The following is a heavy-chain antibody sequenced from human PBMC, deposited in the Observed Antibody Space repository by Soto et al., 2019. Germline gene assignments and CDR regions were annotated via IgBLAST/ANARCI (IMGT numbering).Heavy chain of an antibody. J-gene: IGHJ6*02. CDR1: GYSFTSYW. Sequence: PGESLKISCKGSGYSFTSYWIGWVRQMPGKGLEWMGIIYPGDSDTRYSPSFQGQVTISADKSISTAYLQWSSLKASDTAMYYCARLRLVVPAAMAPGRYYGMDVWGQGTTVTVSS. CDR3: ARLRLVVPAAMAPGRYYGMDV. CDR2: IYPGDSDT. V-gene: IGHV5-51*01. D-gene: IGHD2-2*01.